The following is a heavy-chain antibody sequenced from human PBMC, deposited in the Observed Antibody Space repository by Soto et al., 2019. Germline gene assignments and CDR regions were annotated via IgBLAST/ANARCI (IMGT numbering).Heavy chain of an antibody. D-gene: IGHD3-22*01. CDR2: IFHTGNT. CDR3: ARNLFDSRGYPPEV. J-gene: IGHJ4*02. Sequence: ETLSLTCTISGVSISSGKWWSWVRQPPGEGLEWIGEIFHTGNTDYKPSLKSRVSILVDKSKNQFSLNLDSVTAADTAVYYCARNLFDSRGYPPEVWGQGILVTVSS. V-gene: IGHV4-4*02. CDR1: GVSISSGKW.